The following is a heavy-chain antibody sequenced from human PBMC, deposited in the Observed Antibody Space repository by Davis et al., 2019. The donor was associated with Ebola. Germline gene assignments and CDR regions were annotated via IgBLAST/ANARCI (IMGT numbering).Heavy chain of an antibody. Sequence: ASVKVSCKASGYTLTSYYMHWVRQAPGQGLEWMGIINPSGGSTSYAQKFQGRVTMTRDTSTSTVYMELSSLRSEDTAVYYCAREILLVVAITGAFDIWGQGTMVTVSS. D-gene: IGHD3-22*01. V-gene: IGHV1-46*01. CDR1: GYTLTSYY. CDR2: INPSGGST. CDR3: AREILLVVAITGAFDI. J-gene: IGHJ3*02.